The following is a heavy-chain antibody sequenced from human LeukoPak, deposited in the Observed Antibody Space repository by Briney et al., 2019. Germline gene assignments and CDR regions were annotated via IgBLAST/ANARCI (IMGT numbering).Heavy chain of an antibody. J-gene: IGHJ6*04. CDR1: GFTFSSYS. CDR3: ARERFREGAEAWYDILTGSSYYYYYGMDV. CDR2: ISSISSYI. D-gene: IGHD3-9*01. V-gene: IGHV3-21*01. Sequence: GGSLRLSCAASGFTFSSYSMNWVRQAPGKGLEWVSSISSISSYIYYADSVKGRFTISRNNAKNSLYLQMNSLRAEDTAVYYCARERFREGAEAWYDILTGSSYYYYYGMDVWGKGTTVTVSS.